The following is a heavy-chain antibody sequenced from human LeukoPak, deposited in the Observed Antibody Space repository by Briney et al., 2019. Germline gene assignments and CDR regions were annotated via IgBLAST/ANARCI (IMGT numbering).Heavy chain of an antibody. CDR2: TYYRSKWYS. J-gene: IGHJ4*02. V-gene: IGHV6-1*01. CDR1: GDSVSSNSAA. CDR3: ARDGTYRFDY. Sequence: SQTLPLTCAISGDSVSSNSAAWNWIRQSPPRGLEWLGRTYYRSKWYSDYAISVKSRVTINSDTSKNQFSLQLNSVTPEDTAVYYCARDGTYRFDYWGQGTLVTVSS. D-gene: IGHD1/OR15-1a*01.